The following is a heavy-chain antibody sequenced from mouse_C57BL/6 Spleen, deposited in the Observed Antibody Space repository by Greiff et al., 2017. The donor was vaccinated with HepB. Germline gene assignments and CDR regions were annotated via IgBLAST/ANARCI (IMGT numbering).Heavy chain of an antibody. CDR3: ARYDIPDGNYLYYFDY. D-gene: IGHD2-1*01. CDR1: GYTFTSYW. V-gene: IGHV1-55*01. Sequence: QVQLQQPGAELVKPGASVKMSCKASGYTFTSYWITWVKQRPGQGLEWIGDIYPGSGSTNYNEKFKSKATLTVDTSSSTAYMQLSSLTSEDSAVYYCARYDIPDGNYLYYFDYWGQGTTLTVSS. CDR2: IYPGSGST. J-gene: IGHJ2*01.